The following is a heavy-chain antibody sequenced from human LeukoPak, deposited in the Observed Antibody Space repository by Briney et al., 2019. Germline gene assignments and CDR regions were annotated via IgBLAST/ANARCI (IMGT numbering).Heavy chain of an antibody. CDR1: CDSISNYY. D-gene: IGHD2/OR15-2a*01. J-gene: IGHJ4*02. CDR2: IYYSEST. V-gene: IGHV4-59*01. CDR3: ARGRCRNSGCRPYFDY. Sequence: SETLSLTCTVSCDSISNYYWSWIRQPPGKGLEWIGYIYYSESTNYNPSLKSRVTISTDTSKSQFSLNLRSVTAEDTGIYYCARGRCRNSGCRPYFDYWGQGTQVTVSS.